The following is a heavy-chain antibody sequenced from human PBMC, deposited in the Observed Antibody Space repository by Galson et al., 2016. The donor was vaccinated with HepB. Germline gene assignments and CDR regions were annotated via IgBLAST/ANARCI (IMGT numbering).Heavy chain of an antibody. CDR2: ISGSGGNS. V-gene: IGHV3-23*01. D-gene: IGHD3-22*01. J-gene: IGHJ2*01. CDR3: AKDYYDSSGYRSYWYFDL. Sequence: SLRLSCAASGFTFSSYAMSWVRQAPGKGLEWVSAISGSGGNSYYADSVKGRFTISRDNSKNTLYEQMHSLRAEDTAVYYCAKDYYDSSGYRSYWYFDLWGRGTLSLSPQ. CDR1: GFTFSSYA.